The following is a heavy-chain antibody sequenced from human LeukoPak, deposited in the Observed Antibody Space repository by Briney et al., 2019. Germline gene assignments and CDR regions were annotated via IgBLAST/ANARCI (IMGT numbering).Heavy chain of an antibody. J-gene: IGHJ6*03. Sequence: SVKVSCKASGGTFSSYAISWVRQAPGQGLEWMGWINPNSGGTNYAQKFQGRVTMTRDTSISTAYMELSRLRSDDTAVYYCARDEGSSSTGYYYYMDVWGKGTTVTISS. CDR1: GGTFSSYA. CDR2: INPNSGGT. V-gene: IGHV1-2*02. CDR3: ARDEGSSSTGYYYYMDV. D-gene: IGHD6-13*01.